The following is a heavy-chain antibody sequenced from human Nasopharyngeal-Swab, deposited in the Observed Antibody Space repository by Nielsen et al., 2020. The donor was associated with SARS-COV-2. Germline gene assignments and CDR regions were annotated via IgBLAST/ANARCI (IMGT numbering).Heavy chain of an antibody. CDR1: GFTVSSNY. CDR3: ARDRGLEYYDY. J-gene: IGHJ4*02. Sequence: GSLKISCAASGFTVSSNYMSWVRQAPGKGLEWVSVIYSGGSTYYADSVKGRFTISRDNSKNTLYLQMNSLRAEDTAVYYCARDRGLEYYDYWGQGTLVTVSS. D-gene: IGHD1-1*01. CDR2: IYSGGST. V-gene: IGHV3-53*01.